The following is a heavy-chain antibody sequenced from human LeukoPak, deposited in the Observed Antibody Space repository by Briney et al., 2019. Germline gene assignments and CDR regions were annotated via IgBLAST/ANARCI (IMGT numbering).Heavy chain of an antibody. D-gene: IGHD2-2*01. CDR2: INSGGSTI. CDR1: GFTFSSYE. V-gene: IGHV3-48*03. J-gene: IGHJ4*02. CDR3: ARGYVGIDY. Sequence: PGGSLRLSCAASGFTFSSYEMNWVRQAPGKGLEWVSYINSGGSTIYYADSGKGRFTLSRDNAKNSLYLQMKSLKGEDTAIYYCARGYVGIDYWGQGTLVTVSS.